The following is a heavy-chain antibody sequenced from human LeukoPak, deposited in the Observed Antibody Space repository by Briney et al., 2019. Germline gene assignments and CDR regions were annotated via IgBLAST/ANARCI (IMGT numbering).Heavy chain of an antibody. CDR3: ALGGHCRSSRCYGEYFDY. J-gene: IGHJ4*02. CDR2: ISAYNGET. D-gene: IGHD2-2*01. Sequence: ASVKVSCKTSGYSFTSYGISWVRQAPGQGLEWMGWISAYNGETKSAQKIQGRLTMTTDTSTSTAYMELRSLRSDDTAIYYCALGGHCRSSRCYGEYFDYWGQGTRVTVSS. CDR1: GYSFTSYG. V-gene: IGHV1-18*01.